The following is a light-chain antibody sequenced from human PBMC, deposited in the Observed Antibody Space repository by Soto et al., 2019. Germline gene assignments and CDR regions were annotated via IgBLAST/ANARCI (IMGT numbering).Light chain of an antibody. J-gene: IGKJ4*01. V-gene: IGKV1-27*01. Sequence: DIQLTQAPSSLSVSVGDRVTITCRARQDISSYLAWYQQKPGKVPKLLIYAAYTLPSGVPPRFSGSGSGTDFTLTTSSLQPEDVATYYCQKYDNAPLTFGGGTKVEIK. CDR3: QKYDNAPLT. CDR2: AAY. CDR1: QDISSY.